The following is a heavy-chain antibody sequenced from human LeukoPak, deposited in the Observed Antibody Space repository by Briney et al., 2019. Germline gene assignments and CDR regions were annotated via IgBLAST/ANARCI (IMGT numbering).Heavy chain of an antibody. D-gene: IGHD3-3*01. CDR3: ARVFFVLPAGHTRFPPNWFAP. CDR1: GFTFSSYS. J-gene: IGHJ5*02. Sequence: GGSLRLSCAASGFTFSSYSMNWVRQAPGKGLEWVSSISSSSSYIYYADSVKGRFTISRDNAKNSLYLQMNSLRAEDTAVYYCARVFFVLPAGHTRFPPNWFAPGAQEPLVTVS. V-gene: IGHV3-21*01. CDR2: ISSSSSYI.